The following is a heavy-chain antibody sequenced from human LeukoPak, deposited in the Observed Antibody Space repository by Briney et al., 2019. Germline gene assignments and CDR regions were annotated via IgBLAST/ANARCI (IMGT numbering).Heavy chain of an antibody. D-gene: IGHD3-22*01. CDR1: GFTFDDYG. V-gene: IGHV3-20*04. Sequence: GGSLRLSCAASGFTFDDYGMSWVRQAPGKGLERVSGINWNGGSTGYADSVKGRFTISRDNAKNSLYLQMNSLRAEDTALYYCARAFDSSGYYVSWVEYYFDYCGQGTLVTVSS. J-gene: IGHJ4*02. CDR2: INWNGGST. CDR3: ARAFDSSGYYVSWVEYYFDY.